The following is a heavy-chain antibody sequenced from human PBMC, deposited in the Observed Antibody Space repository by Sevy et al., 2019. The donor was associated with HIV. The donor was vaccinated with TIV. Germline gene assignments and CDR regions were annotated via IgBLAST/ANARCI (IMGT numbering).Heavy chain of an antibody. J-gene: IGHJ4*02. Sequence: GGSLRLSCAASGFTFSSYGMHWVRQAPGKGLEWVAVLWYDGSNKYYADSVKGRFTISRDNSKNTLYLQMNSLRAEDTAVYYCARVQVVITNTFIFDYWGQGTLVTVSS. D-gene: IGHD3-22*01. V-gene: IGHV3-33*01. CDR1: GFTFSSYG. CDR2: LWYDGSNK. CDR3: ARVQVVITNTFIFDY.